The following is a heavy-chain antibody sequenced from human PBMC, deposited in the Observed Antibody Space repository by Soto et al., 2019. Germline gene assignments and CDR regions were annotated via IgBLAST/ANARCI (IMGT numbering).Heavy chain of an antibody. CDR3: ARGGDIGAFDI. CDR1: GFTFSSYW. Sequence: GGSLRLPCAASGFTFSSYWMSWVRQAPGKGLEWVANIKQDGSEKYYVDSVKGRFTISRDNAKNSLYLQMNSLRAEDTAVYYCARGGDIGAFDIWGQGTMVTVSS. D-gene: IGHD2-15*01. J-gene: IGHJ3*02. CDR2: IKQDGSEK. V-gene: IGHV3-7*03.